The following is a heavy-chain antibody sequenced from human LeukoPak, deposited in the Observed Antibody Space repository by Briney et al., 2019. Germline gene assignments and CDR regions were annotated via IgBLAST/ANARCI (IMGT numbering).Heavy chain of an antibody. Sequence: GGSLRLSCAASGFSFSTYSMQWVRQAPGKGLEWVAFIRYDGSNKYYADSVKGRFTISRDNSKNTLYLQMNSLRVEDMAVYYCAKAAPSYSSLYYFDYWGQGTLVTVFS. D-gene: IGHD6-13*01. CDR3: AKAAPSYSSLYYFDY. CDR1: GFSFSTYS. CDR2: IRYDGSNK. V-gene: IGHV3-30*02. J-gene: IGHJ4*02.